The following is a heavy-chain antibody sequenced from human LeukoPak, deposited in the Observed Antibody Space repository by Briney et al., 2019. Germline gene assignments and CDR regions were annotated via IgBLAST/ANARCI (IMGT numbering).Heavy chain of an antibody. CDR1: GFTFNDYN. Sequence: SVKVSCKASGFTFNDYNMQWLRQAPGQGLEWMGWINPNSGGTNYAQKFQGRVTMTRDTSISTAYMELSRLRSDDTAVYYCARDGHFDNWGQGTLVTVSS. CDR2: INPNSGGT. CDR3: ARDGHFDN. V-gene: IGHV1-2*02. J-gene: IGHJ4*02.